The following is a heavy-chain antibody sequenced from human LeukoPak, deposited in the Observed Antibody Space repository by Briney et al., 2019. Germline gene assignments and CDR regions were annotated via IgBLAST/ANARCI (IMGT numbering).Heavy chain of an antibody. CDR2: IYYSGGT. V-gene: IGHV4-59*12. D-gene: IGHD5-24*01. CDR1: GGSISSYY. Sequence: PSETLSLTCTVSGGSISSYYWSWIRQPPGKGLEWIGYIYYSGGTDYNPSLKSRVTISEDTSKNQFSLKLSSVTAADTAVYYCAKDRGDGHNSGYFVHWGQGTLVTVSS. CDR3: AKDRGDGHNSGYFVH. J-gene: IGHJ4*02.